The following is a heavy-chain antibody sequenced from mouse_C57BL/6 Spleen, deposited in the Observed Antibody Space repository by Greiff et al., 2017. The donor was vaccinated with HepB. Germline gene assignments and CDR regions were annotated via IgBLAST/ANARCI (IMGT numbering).Heavy chain of an antibody. D-gene: IGHD1-1*01. CDR1: GYTFTSYW. CDR3: AIDTTVVASYYYAMDY. CDR2: IHPSDSDT. J-gene: IGHJ4*01. V-gene: IGHV1-74*01. Sequence: VKLQQPGAELVKPGASVKVSCKASGYTFTSYWMHWVKQRPGQGLEWIGRIHPSDSDTNYNQKFKGKATLTVDKSSSTAYMQLSSLTSEDSAVYYCAIDTTVVASYYYAMDYWGQGTSVTVSS.